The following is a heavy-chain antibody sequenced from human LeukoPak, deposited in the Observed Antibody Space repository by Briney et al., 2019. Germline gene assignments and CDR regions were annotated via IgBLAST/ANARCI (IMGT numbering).Heavy chain of an antibody. CDR3: AKAGGTNDLPD. V-gene: IGHV3-21*01. Sequence: GGSLRLSCAASGFTFSSYSMTWVRQAPGKGLEWVSSISSSSSYIYYADSVKGRFTISRDNAKNSLYLQMNSLKIEDTAIYFCAKAGGTNDLPDWGQGTLVTVSS. CDR2: ISSSSSYI. D-gene: IGHD3/OR15-3a*01. J-gene: IGHJ4*02. CDR1: GFTFSSYS.